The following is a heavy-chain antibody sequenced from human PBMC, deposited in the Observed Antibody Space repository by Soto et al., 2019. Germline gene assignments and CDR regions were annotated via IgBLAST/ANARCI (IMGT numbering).Heavy chain of an antibody. CDR1: GGSISSGDYY. CDR3: ARDSVASDSSSSHRHYCYYGMDV. J-gene: IGHJ6*02. CDR2: IYYSGST. Sequence: PSETLSLTCTVPGGSISSGDYYWSWIRQPPGKGPEWIGYIYYSGSTYYNPSLKSRVTISVDTSKNQFSLKLSSVTAADTAVYYCARDSVASDSSSSHRHYCYYGMDVWGQGTTVTVSS. D-gene: IGHD6-13*01. V-gene: IGHV4-30-4*01.